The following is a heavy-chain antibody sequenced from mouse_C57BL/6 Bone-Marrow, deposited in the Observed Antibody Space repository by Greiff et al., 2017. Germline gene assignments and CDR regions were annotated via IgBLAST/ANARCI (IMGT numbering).Heavy chain of an antibody. D-gene: IGHD2-3*01. CDR1: GYTFTSYW. CDR2: INPSNGGT. Sequence: QVHVKQPGTELVKPGASVKLSCKASGYTFTSYWMHWVKQRPGQGLEWIGNINPSNGGTNYNEKFKSKATLTVDKSSSTAYMQLSSLTSEDSAVYYCARPFDGYYVPWFAYWGQGTLVTVSA. J-gene: IGHJ3*01. V-gene: IGHV1-53*01. CDR3: ARPFDGYYVPWFAY.